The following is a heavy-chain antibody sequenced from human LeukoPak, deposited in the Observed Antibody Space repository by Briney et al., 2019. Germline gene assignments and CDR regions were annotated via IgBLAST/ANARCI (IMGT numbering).Heavy chain of an antibody. CDR3: AREAPDTMVRGGAFYYYMDV. D-gene: IGHD3-10*01. V-gene: IGHV4-39*07. J-gene: IGHJ6*03. CDR1: GGSISSSSYY. Sequence: SETLSLTCTVSGGSISSSSYYWGCIRQPPGKGLEWIGSIYYSGSTYYNPSLKSRVTISVDTSKNQFSLKLSSVTAADTAVYYCAREAPDTMVRGGAFYYYMDVWGKGTTVTISS. CDR2: IYYSGST.